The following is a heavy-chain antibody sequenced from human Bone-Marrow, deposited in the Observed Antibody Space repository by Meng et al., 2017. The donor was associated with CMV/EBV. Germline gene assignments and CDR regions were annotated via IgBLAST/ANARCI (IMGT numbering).Heavy chain of an antibody. D-gene: IGHD6-6*01. CDR3: ARSGVAIPHIAARRRNGMDV. J-gene: IGHJ6*02. CDR2: INHSGST. Sequence: SETLSLTCAVSGGSISSSNWRSWIRQPPGKGLEWIGEINHSGSTNYNPSIKGRVTISVDTSKNQFSLKLSSVTAADTAVYYCARSGVAIPHIAARRRNGMDVWGQGTTVTVSS. V-gene: IGHV4-4*02. CDR1: GGSISSSNW.